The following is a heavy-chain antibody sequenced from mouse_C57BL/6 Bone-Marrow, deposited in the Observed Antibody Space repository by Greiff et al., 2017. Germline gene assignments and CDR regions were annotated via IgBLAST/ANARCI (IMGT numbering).Heavy chain of an antibody. D-gene: IGHD2-2*01. CDR3: ARKGYGRGGD. V-gene: IGHV2-2*01. CDR1: GFSLISSG. Sequence: QVQLQQSGPGLVPPSQRLSITCTVSGFSLISSGVHWVRQSPGRGLEWLGVIWSGGSTDYNAAFISRLSISKDNSKSQVFFKMNSLQADDTAIYYCARKGYGRGGDWGQGTSVTVSS. J-gene: IGHJ4*01. CDR2: IWSGGST.